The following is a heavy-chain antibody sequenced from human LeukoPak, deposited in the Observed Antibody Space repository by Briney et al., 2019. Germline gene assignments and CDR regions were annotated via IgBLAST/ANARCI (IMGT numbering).Heavy chain of an antibody. D-gene: IGHD5-12*01. CDR3: ARGIYGGYHYFDY. CDR1: GFTFSGYG. Sequence: GGSLRLSCAASGFTFSGYGMHWVRQPPGKGLEGVAVIWSDGSNKYYEDSVKGRFTISRDNSKNTLYLQMNSLRAEDTAVYYCARGIYGGYHYFDYWGQGTLVTVSS. CDR2: IWSDGSNK. J-gene: IGHJ4*02. V-gene: IGHV3-33*01.